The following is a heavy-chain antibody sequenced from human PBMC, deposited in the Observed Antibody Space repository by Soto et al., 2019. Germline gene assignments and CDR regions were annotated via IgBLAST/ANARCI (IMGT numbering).Heavy chain of an antibody. Sequence: SETLSLTCTVSGGSISSGDYYWSWIRQPPGKGLEWIGYIYYSGSTYYNPSLKSRVTISVDTSKNQFSLKLSSVTAADTAVYYCARVRKSSGWRDAFDIWGQGTMVTVSS. J-gene: IGHJ3*02. D-gene: IGHD6-19*01. CDR3: ARVRKSSGWRDAFDI. V-gene: IGHV4-30-4*01. CDR2: IYYSGST. CDR1: GGSISSGDYY.